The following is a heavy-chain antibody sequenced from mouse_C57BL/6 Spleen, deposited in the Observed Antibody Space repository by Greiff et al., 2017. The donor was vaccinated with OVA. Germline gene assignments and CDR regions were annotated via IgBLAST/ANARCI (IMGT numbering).Heavy chain of an antibody. D-gene: IGHD4-1*01. J-gene: IGHJ3*01. CDR3: AREKDGSWDWFAD. Sequence: VQLQQPGAELVKPGASVKLSCKASGYTFTEYTIHWVKQRSGQGLEWIGWFYPGSGSTKYNEKFKDKATLTADKSSSTVYMELSSLTSEDSAVYFYAREKDGSWDWFADWGQGTLVTVSA. CDR2: FYPGSGST. CDR1: GYTFTEYT. V-gene: IGHV1-62-2*01.